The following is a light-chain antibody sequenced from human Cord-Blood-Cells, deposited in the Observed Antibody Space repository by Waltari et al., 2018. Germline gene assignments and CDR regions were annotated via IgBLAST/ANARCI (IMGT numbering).Light chain of an antibody. Sequence: SYELTQPPSVSVSPGQTARITCSGDALPKQYAYWYQQKPGQALERGIYKDSERHPGPAEQFSGSHSGTTVTLTISGVQAEDEADDYCQSAESSGTYVFGSGSKLTLL. CDR2: KDS. J-gene: IGLJ1*01. CDR3: QSAESSGTYV. CDR1: ALPKQY. V-gene: IGLV3-25*02.